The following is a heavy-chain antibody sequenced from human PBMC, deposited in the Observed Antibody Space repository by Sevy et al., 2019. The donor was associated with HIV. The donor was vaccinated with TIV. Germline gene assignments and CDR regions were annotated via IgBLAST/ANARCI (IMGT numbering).Heavy chain of an antibody. V-gene: IGHV3-49*03. J-gene: IGHJ4*02. CDR3: TRGLATADTPEYYFDY. Sequence: GGSLRLSCTTSGFTFDDYAMNWFRQPPGKGLEWVAFITRNSYEAYGGTTDYAASVKGRFIISRDDSNSIAYLQMNSLKTEDTAVYYCTRGLATADTPEYYFDYWGQGILVTVSS. CDR1: GFTFDDYA. D-gene: IGHD5-12*01. CDR2: ITRNSYEAYGGTT.